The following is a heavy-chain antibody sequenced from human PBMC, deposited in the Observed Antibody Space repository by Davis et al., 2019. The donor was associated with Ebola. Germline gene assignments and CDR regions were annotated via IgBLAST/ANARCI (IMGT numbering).Heavy chain of an antibody. Sequence: SETLSLTCTVSGDSISDYYWSWIRQPPGKGLEWIGYIYHSGITKYNPSLQSRVTISLDTSKNQFSLKLSSVTAADTAVYYCARLHGFGYAYGYFFDDWGQGTLVTVSS. J-gene: IGHJ4*02. CDR1: GDSISDYY. CDR3: ARLHGFGYAYGYFFDD. CDR2: IYHSGIT. D-gene: IGHD3-10*01. V-gene: IGHV4-59*08.